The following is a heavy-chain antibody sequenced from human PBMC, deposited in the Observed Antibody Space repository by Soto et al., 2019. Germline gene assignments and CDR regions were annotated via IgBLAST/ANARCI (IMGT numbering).Heavy chain of an antibody. CDR3: ARHRHPRGTVGATSPLDP. D-gene: IGHD1-26*01. V-gene: IGHV3-48*01. J-gene: IGHJ5*02. Sequence: GGSLRLFCAASGFTFTRHSMNWVRQAAGKGLEWISYISDSSGTIYYADSVQGRFTISRDKSNNTLYLQMRRVRAEDTAVYFCARHRHPRGTVGATSPLDPWGQGTQVTVSS. CDR1: GFTFTRHS. CDR2: ISDSSGTI.